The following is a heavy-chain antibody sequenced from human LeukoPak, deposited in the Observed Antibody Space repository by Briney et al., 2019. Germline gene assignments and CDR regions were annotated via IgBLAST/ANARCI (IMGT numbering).Heavy chain of an antibody. Sequence: PGGPLRLSCAASGFTFSDYCMHWVREAPGEGVVGVSRLNSKASIKACADSVKARFNISRDNAKNTLYLQMTNLRAEDTAVYYCSRDGHGSTWDEESPWLWGHGTLVSVSS. CDR2: LNSKASIK. CDR3: SRDGHGSTWDEESPWL. D-gene: IGHD6-19*01. V-gene: IGHV3-74*01. J-gene: IGHJ4*01. CDR1: GFTFSDYC.